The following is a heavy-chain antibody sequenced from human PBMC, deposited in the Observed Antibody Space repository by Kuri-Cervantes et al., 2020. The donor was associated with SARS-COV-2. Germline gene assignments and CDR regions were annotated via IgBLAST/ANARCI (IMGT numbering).Heavy chain of an antibody. CDR2: INHSGST. CDR3: ARGRVSY. V-gene: IGHV4-34*01. Sequence: SQTLSLTCVVYSGSCSCYYWTWIRQPPGKGLEWIGEINHSGSTNYNPSLKSRVTISVDTSKNQFSLKLNSVTAADTAVYYCARGRVSYWGQGTLVTVSS. J-gene: IGHJ4*02. CDR1: SGSCSCYY. D-gene: IGHD2-8*01.